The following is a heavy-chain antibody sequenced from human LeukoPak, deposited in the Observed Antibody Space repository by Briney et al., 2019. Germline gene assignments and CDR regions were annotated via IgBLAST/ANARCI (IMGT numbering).Heavy chain of an antibody. Sequence: PSETLSLTCTVSGGSITSYYWSWIRQPPGKALEWIGYIYYSGSTSYNPSLKSRVTISVDSSKNQFSLILRSVTAADTAVYYYARTLLVDYRSGWHYDHWGQGTLVTVSS. CDR3: ARTLLVDYRSGWHYDH. CDR2: IYYSGST. J-gene: IGHJ4*02. CDR1: GGSITSYY. D-gene: IGHD6-19*01. V-gene: IGHV4-59*01.